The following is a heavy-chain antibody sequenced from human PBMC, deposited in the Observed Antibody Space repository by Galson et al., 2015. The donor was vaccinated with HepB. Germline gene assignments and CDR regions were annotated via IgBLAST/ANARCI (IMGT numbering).Heavy chain of an antibody. V-gene: IGHV3-30*04. Sequence: SLRLSCAASGFTFSSYAMHWVRQAPGKGLEWVAVISYDGSNKYYADSVKGRFTISRDNSKNTLYLQMNSLRAEDTAVYYCAREREAAAGTLDYWGQGTLVTVSS. CDR2: ISYDGSNK. CDR3: AREREAAAGTLDY. J-gene: IGHJ4*02. CDR1: GFTFSSYA. D-gene: IGHD6-13*01.